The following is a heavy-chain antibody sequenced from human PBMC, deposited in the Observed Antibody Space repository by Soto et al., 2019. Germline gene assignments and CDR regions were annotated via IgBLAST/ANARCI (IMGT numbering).Heavy chain of an antibody. J-gene: IGHJ4*02. D-gene: IGHD1-20*01. CDR1: VFTFSSYA. V-gene: IGHV3-30-3*01. Sequence: GGSLRLSCASSVFTFSSYAMHCVRHAPGKWLEWVAVISYDGSNKYYADSVKGRFTISRDNSKNTLYLQMNSLRAEDTAVYYCARHNGNHGRPFEYLGQATLVIVSS. CDR3: ARHNGNHGRPFEY. CDR2: ISYDGSNK.